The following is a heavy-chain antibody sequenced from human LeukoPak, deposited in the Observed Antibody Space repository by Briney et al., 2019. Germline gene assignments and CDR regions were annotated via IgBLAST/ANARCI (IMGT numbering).Heavy chain of an antibody. CDR2: IKQDGSEK. Sequence: PGGSLRLSCAASGFTFSNYWMSWVRQAPGKGLEWVANIKQDGSEKYYVDSVKGRFTISRDNAKNSLYLQVNSLRAEDTAVYYCAREDSTARPFDCWGQGTLVTVSS. CDR3: AREDSTARPFDC. D-gene: IGHD6-6*01. J-gene: IGHJ4*02. V-gene: IGHV3-7*01. CDR1: GFTFSNYW.